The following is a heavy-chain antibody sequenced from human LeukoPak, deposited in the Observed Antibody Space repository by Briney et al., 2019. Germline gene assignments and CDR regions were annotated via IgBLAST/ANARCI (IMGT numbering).Heavy chain of an antibody. D-gene: IGHD6-13*01. CDR3: ATDRRPFLSGYSSSWYAY. J-gene: IGHJ4*02. Sequence: ASVKVSCKASGYTFTSYGISWVRQAPGQGLEWMGWISAYNGNTNYAQKLQGRVTMTTDTSTSTAYMELRSLRSDDTAVYYCATDRRPFLSGYSSSWYAYWGQGTLVTVSS. CDR2: ISAYNGNT. CDR1: GYTFTSYG. V-gene: IGHV1-18*01.